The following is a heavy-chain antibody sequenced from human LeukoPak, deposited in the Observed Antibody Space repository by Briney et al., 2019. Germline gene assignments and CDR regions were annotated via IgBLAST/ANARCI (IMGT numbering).Heavy chain of an antibody. V-gene: IGHV3-74*01. CDR3: ARGPSSNWSGLDF. CDR1: GFSFSGHW. J-gene: IGHJ4*02. CDR2: ISPTGSTT. D-gene: IGHD6-13*01. Sequence: GGSLRLSCAASGFSFSGHWMHWARQLPGKGLVWVSRISPTGSTTSYADSVKGRFTASRDNAKNTLYLQVNNLRAEDTAVYYCARGPSSNWSGLDFWGQGTLLTVSS.